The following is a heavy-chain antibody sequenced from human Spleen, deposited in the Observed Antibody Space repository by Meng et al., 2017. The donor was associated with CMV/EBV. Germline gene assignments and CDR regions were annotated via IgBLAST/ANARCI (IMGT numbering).Heavy chain of an antibody. CDR2: ISSSGSPI. D-gene: IGHD3-3*01. CDR1: GFTFRSYE. Sequence: GESLKISCAASGFTFRSYEMNWVRQAPGKGLEWVSYISSSGSPIYYADSVKGRFTISRDNAKNSLYLQMNSLRAEDTAVYYCARDPGYDFWSGYPGGLDVWGHGTTVTVSS. V-gene: IGHV3-48*03. J-gene: IGHJ6*02. CDR3: ARDPGYDFWSGYPGGLDV.